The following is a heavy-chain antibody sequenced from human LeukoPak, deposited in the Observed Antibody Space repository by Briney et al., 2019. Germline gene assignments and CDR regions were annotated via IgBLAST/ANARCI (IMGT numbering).Heavy chain of an antibody. Sequence: GGSLRLSCAASGFTFSSYWMSWVRQAPGKGLEWVANIKQDGSEKYYVDSVKGRFTISRDNAKNSLYLQMNSLRAEDTAVYYCARGKRITIFGVVIKEDYYGMDVWGQGTTVTVSS. CDR3: ARGKRITIFGVVIKEDYYGMDV. J-gene: IGHJ6*02. V-gene: IGHV3-7*01. D-gene: IGHD3-3*01. CDR1: GFTFSSYW. CDR2: IKQDGSEK.